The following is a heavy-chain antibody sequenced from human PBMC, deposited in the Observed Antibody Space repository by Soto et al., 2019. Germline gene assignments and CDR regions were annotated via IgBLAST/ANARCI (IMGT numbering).Heavy chain of an antibody. CDR2: INHSGST. CDR1: GGSFSGYD. J-gene: IGHJ4*02. Sequence: PXETLSIPVAVYGGSFSGYDWSWIRQPPGKGLEWIGEINHSGSTNYNPSLKSRVTISVDTSKNQFSLKLSSVTAADTAVYYCARAGLIAAPRDFDYWGQGTLVTVS. V-gene: IGHV4-34*01. D-gene: IGHD6-13*01. CDR3: ARAGLIAAPRDFDY.